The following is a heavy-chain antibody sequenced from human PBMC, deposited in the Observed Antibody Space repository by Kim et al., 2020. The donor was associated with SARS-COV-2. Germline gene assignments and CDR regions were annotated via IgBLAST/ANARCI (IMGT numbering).Heavy chain of an antibody. CDR3: ARALNYYGSGSYYDY. J-gene: IGHJ4*02. CDR2: IYYSGST. Sequence: SETLSLTCTVSGGSISSGEYYWSWIRQPPGKGLEWIGYIYYSGSTYYNPSLKSRVTISVDTSKNQFSLKLSSVTAADTAVYYCARALNYYGSGSYYDYWGQGTLVTVSS. V-gene: IGHV4-30-4*01. D-gene: IGHD3-10*01. CDR1: GGSISSGEYY.